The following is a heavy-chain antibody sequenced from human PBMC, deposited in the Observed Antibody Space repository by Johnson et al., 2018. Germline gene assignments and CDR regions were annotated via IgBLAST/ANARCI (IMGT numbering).Heavy chain of an antibody. CDR3: ARLVALPDFYYGMDV. CDR1: GYTFTSYA. CDR2: MNPNSGNT. J-gene: IGHJ6*02. V-gene: IGHV1-8*01. Sequence: QVQLVESGAEVREPGSSVKVSCKASGYTFTSYAINWVRQATGQGLEWMGWMNPNSGNTDYAQNFQDRVTMTRNSSITTAYMELSSLRSEDTAVYYCARLVALPDFYYGMDVWGQGTTVTVSS. D-gene: IGHD2-21*01.